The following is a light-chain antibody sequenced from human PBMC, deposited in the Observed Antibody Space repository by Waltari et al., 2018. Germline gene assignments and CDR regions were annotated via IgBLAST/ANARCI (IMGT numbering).Light chain of an antibody. CDR3: QNHERLPAT. CDR2: GAS. J-gene: IGKJ1*01. V-gene: IGKV3-20*01. Sequence: EVVLTQSPGTLSLSPGETATLSCRASQSIDSYLVWYQQKSGQAPMLLIYGASTRATGIPDRFSGSGSGTDFSLTISRLEAEDFAVYYCQNHERLPATFGQGTKVEIK. CDR1: QSIDSY.